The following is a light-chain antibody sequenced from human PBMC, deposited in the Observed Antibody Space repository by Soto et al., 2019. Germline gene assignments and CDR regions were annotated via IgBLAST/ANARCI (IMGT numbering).Light chain of an antibody. CDR1: SSDVGGYDY. V-gene: IGLV2-8*01. CDR2: EVT. J-gene: IGLJ1*01. CDR3: TSYAGSNTPYV. Sequence: QSALTQPPSASGSPGQSVTISCTGTSSDVGGYDYVSWYQQHPGKAPKLMIFEVTMRPSGVPDRFSGSKSGKTASLTVSGLQAEDEADYYCTSYAGSNTPYVFGTGTKLTVL.